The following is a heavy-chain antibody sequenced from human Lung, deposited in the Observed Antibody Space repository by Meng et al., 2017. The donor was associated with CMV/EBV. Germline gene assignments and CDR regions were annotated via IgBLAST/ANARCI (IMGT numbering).Heavy chain of an antibody. CDR2: INPYSGDT. V-gene: IGHV1-2*02. Sequence: SVXVSXXASEYTFIDHHMHWVRQAPGQGLEWMVWINPYSGDTKYAQKFQGRVTLSRDTSNSTDYMDMSSLRSDDTAVYYCARGTIMIQDDHHHGADAWGQGXTVTVSS. D-gene: IGHD3-16*01. CDR1: EYTFIDHH. CDR3: ARGTIMIQDDHHHGADA. J-gene: IGHJ6*02.